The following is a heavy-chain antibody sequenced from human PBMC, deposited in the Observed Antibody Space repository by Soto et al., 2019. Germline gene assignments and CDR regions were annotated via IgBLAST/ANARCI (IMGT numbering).Heavy chain of an antibody. D-gene: IGHD2-2*01. CDR2: IDPRDSYT. V-gene: IGHV5-10-1*01. J-gene: IGHJ5*02. Sequence: GESLKISCTGFGYTFTTFWISWVRQMPGRGLEWMGRIDPRDSYTNYSPSFQGHVTISGDKSISTVYLQWASLKASDTAMYYCARLYCSSSTCDSWFDPWGQGTLVTVSS. CDR3: ARLYCSSSTCDSWFDP. CDR1: GYTFTTFW.